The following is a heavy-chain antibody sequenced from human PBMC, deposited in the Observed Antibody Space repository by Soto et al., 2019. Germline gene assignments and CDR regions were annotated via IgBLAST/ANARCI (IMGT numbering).Heavy chain of an antibody. CDR1: GYTFTSYA. CDR2: INAGNGNT. D-gene: IGHD3-22*01. J-gene: IGHJ3*02. Sequence: ASGKVSCKASGYTFTSYAMHWVRQAPGQRXEWMGWINAGNGNTKYSQKFQGRVTITRDTSASTAYMELSSLRSEDTAVYYCASTKDSSGYYRARPQHDAFDIWGQGTMVTVSS. V-gene: IGHV1-3*01. CDR3: ASTKDSSGYYRARPQHDAFDI.